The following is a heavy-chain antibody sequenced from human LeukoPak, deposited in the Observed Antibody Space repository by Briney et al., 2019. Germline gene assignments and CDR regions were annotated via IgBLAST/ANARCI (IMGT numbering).Heavy chain of an antibody. CDR2: IYHSGST. Sequence: SETLSLTCAVSGYSISSGYYWGGIRQPPGKGLEWIGSIYHSGSTYYNPSLKSRVTISVDTSKNQFSLKLRSVTAADTAVYYCARDPLGDYPDYWGQGTLVTVSS. D-gene: IGHD4-17*01. CDR3: ARDPLGDYPDY. V-gene: IGHV4-38-2*02. J-gene: IGHJ4*02. CDR1: GYSISSGYY.